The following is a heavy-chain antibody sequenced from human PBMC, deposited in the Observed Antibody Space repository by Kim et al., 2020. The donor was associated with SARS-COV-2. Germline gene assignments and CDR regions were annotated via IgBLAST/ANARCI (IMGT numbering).Heavy chain of an antibody. CDR3: ASPTVTAPSYYYYYYMDV. Sequence: SVKVSCKASGGTFSSYAISWVRQAPGQGLEWMGRIIPILGIANYAQKFQGRVTITADKSTSTAYMELSSLRSEDTAVYYCASPTVTAPSYYYYYYMDVWGKGTTVTVSS. D-gene: IGHD4-4*01. CDR1: GGTFSSYA. J-gene: IGHJ6*03. CDR2: IIPILGIA. V-gene: IGHV1-69*04.